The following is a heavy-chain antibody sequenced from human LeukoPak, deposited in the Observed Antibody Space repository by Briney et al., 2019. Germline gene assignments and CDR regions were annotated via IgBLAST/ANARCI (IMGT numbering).Heavy chain of an antibody. CDR2: ISTSSSYI. CDR3: ARAWGAMVTGFNY. Sequence: GGSLRLSCAASGFTFSSYSMNWVRQAPGKGLEWVSSISTSSSYIYYADSVKGRFTISRDNAKNSLYLQMNSLRAEDTAVYYCARAWGAMVTGFNYWGQGTLVTVSS. D-gene: IGHD5-18*01. J-gene: IGHJ4*02. CDR1: GFTFSSYS. V-gene: IGHV3-21*01.